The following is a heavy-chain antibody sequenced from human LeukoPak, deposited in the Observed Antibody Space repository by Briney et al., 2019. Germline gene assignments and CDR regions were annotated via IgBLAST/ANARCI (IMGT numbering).Heavy chain of an antibody. D-gene: IGHD3-22*01. CDR1: GFTFSSYS. Sequence: GGSLRLSCAASGFTFSSYSMNWVRQAPGKGLEWVSSISSSSSYIYYADSEKGRFTISRDNAKNSLYLQMNSLRAEDTAVYYCARDPYYYDSSGYDLADYWGQGTLVTVSS. J-gene: IGHJ4*02. CDR2: ISSSSSYI. CDR3: ARDPYYYDSSGYDLADY. V-gene: IGHV3-21*01.